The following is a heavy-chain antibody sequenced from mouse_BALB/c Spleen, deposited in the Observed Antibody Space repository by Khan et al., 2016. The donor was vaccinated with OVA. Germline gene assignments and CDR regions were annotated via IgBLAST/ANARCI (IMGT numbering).Heavy chain of an antibody. D-gene: IGHD2-2*01. CDR3: ARSLYYGYSYAMDY. J-gene: IGHJ4*01. CDR1: GYSITGGYA. V-gene: IGHV3-2*02. CDR2: ISFSGYT. Sequence: EVQLVESGPGLVKPSQSLSLTCTVTGYSITGGYAWNWIRQFPGNKLEWMGYISFSGYTNYNPSLKSRISLTRDTSKNQFFLQLNSVTTEDTATYYCARSLYYGYSYAMDYWGQGTSVTVSS.